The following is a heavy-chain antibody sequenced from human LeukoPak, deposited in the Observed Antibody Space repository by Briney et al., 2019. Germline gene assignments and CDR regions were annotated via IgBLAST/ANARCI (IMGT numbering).Heavy chain of an antibody. J-gene: IGHJ6*03. CDR1: GGTFRTYS. CDR3: ARVDRYHFYLDV. Sequence: GASVKVSCKASGGTFRTYSVTWVRQAPGQGLEWMGGIIPIFGTPNYAQKFQGRVKVTTDDATGTAYMELNSLMSEDTAIYYCARVDRYHFYLDVWGKGTPVTVSS. CDR2: IIPIFGTP. V-gene: IGHV1-69*05.